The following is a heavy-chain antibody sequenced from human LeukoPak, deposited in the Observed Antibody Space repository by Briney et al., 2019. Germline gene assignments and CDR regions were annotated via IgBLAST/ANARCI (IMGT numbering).Heavy chain of an antibody. D-gene: IGHD6-6*01. J-gene: IGHJ4*02. CDR2: ILEDGINK. V-gene: IGHV3-30*18. Sequence: PVRALRLSCAASGFTLSSAGMHWGREALGKGLEWGSVILEDGINKYYEDSVRGRFTIYRDHSKNQLYLQMNSLRAEDTAVYYCAKDGGFRYRSSKGFDYWGQGTLVTVSS. CDR1: GFTLSSAG. CDR3: AKDGGFRYRSSKGFDY.